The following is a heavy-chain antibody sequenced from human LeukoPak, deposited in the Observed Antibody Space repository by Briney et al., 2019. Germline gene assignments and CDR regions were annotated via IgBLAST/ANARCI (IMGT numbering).Heavy chain of an antibody. V-gene: IGHV4-30-2*01. CDR2: IYHSGST. CDR3: ARSFWSGGNWFDP. D-gene: IGHD3-3*01. CDR1: GGFISSGGYY. J-gene: IGHJ5*02. Sequence: PSQTLSLNCTVSGGFISSGGYYWSWIRQPPGKGLEWVGYIYHSGSTSYSPSLKSRVTITVDKSQNQFYLRLTSVTAADTAVYYCARSFWSGGNWFDPWGQGTVVTVSS.